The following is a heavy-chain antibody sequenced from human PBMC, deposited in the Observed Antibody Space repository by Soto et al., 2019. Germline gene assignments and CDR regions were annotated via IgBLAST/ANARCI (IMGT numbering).Heavy chain of an antibody. D-gene: IGHD3-22*01. J-gene: IGHJ4*02. CDR2: IYYSGST. Sequence: SETLSLTCTVSGGSISSSSYYWGWIRQPPGKGLEWIGSIYYSGSTYYNPSLKSRVTISVDTSKNQFSLKLSSVTTADTAVYYCARQAYYYDSSGYYVKPPYFDHWGQGTLVTVSS. CDR1: GGSISSSSYY. CDR3: ARQAYYYDSSGYYVKPPYFDH. V-gene: IGHV4-39*01.